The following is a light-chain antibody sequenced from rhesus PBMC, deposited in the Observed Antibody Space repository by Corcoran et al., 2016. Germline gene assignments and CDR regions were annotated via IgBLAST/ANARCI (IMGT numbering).Light chain of an antibody. Sequence: DIQMTQSPSSLSASVGDTVSITCRASQDISSWLVWYQQKPGKAPKLLIYKASSLQGGVPSRFSGSGSGTDFTLTISSLQSEDFPTYYCQQYSSRPLTFGGGTKVELK. J-gene: IGKJ4*01. CDR1: QDISSW. CDR2: KAS. CDR3: QQYSSRPLT. V-gene: IGKV1-22*01.